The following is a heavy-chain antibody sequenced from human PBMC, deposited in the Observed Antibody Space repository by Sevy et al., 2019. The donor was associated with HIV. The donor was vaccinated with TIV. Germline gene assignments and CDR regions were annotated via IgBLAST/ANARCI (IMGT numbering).Heavy chain of an antibody. CDR1: GGSFSGYY. Sequence: SETLPLTCAVYGGSFSGYYWSWIRQPPGKGLEWIGEINHSGSTNYNPSLKSRVTISVDTSKNQFSLKLSSVTAADTAVYYCARDSWQQLVRGAFDIWGQGTMVTVSS. J-gene: IGHJ3*02. D-gene: IGHD6-13*01. CDR2: INHSGST. CDR3: ARDSWQQLVRGAFDI. V-gene: IGHV4-34*01.